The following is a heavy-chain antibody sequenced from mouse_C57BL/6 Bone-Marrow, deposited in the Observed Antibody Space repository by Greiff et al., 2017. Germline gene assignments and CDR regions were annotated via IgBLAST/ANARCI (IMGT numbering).Heavy chain of an antibody. CDR2: IDPNSGGT. V-gene: IGHV1-72*01. CDR1: GYTFTSYW. D-gene: IGHD1-1*01. J-gene: IGHJ3*01. Sequence: QVHVKQPGAELVKPGASVKLSCKASGYTFTSYWMHWVKQRPGRGLEWIGRIDPNSGGTKYNEKFKSKATLTVDTPSSTAYMQLSSLTSEDSAVYYCARGDYGSSPWFAYWGQGTLVTVSA. CDR3: ARGDYGSSPWFAY.